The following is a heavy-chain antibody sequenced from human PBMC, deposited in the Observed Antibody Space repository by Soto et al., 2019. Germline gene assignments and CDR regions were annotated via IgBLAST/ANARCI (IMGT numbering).Heavy chain of an antibody. D-gene: IGHD2-2*01. J-gene: IGHJ6*03. Sequence: ESGGGLVQPGGSLRLSCAASGFTFSSYAMSWVRQAPGKGLEWVSAISGSGGSTYYADSVKGRFTISRDNSKNTLYLQMNSLRAEDTAVYYCAKGHRYCSSTSCYAAYYYYYYMDVWGKGTTVTVSS. CDR2: ISGSGGST. V-gene: IGHV3-23*01. CDR1: GFTFSSYA. CDR3: AKGHRYCSSTSCYAAYYYYYYMDV.